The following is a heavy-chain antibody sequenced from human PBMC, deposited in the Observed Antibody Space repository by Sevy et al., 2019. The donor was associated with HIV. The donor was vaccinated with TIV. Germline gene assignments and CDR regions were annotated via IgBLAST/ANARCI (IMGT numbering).Heavy chain of an antibody. D-gene: IGHD1-1*01. V-gene: IGHV4-39*01. CDR3: ARHWPGTANRFDP. J-gene: IGHJ5*02. CDR2: INYSGDS. Sequence: SETLSLTFTVSGGSISSSSYYWGWIRQPPGKGLEWIGSINYSGDSYYNPSLKSRVTISVDTSKNQFSLKLNSVTAADTAVYFCARHWPGTANRFDPWGQGTLVTVSS. CDR1: GGSISSSSYY.